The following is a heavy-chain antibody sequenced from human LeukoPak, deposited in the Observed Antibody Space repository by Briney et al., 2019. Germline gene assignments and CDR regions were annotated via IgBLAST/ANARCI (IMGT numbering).Heavy chain of an antibody. CDR1: GLSFSDNY. D-gene: IGHD6-19*01. CDR3: ARDRDYSSGWTEGLDY. J-gene: IGHJ4*02. Sequence: GGSLRLSCAASGLSFSDNYMGWLRQPPGKGLEWLSYINSDGSMTKYTASVQGRFTISRDNAKNSLFLQMNSLRAEDTAVYYCARDRDYSSGWTEGLDYWGQGILVTVSS. CDR2: INSDGSMT. V-gene: IGHV3-11*06.